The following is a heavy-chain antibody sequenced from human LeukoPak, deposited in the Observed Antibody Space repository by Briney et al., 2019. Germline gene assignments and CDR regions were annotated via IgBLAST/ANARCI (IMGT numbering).Heavy chain of an antibody. Sequence: GGSLRLSCAASGFTFSSYAMSWVRQAPGKGLEWVSAISGSGGSTYYADSVKGRFTISRDNSKNTLYLQMNSLRAEDAAVYYCAKVTTDTAMVSPFDYWGQGTLVTVSS. V-gene: IGHV3-23*01. CDR2: ISGSGGST. D-gene: IGHD5-18*01. CDR1: GFTFSSYA. CDR3: AKVTTDTAMVSPFDY. J-gene: IGHJ4*02.